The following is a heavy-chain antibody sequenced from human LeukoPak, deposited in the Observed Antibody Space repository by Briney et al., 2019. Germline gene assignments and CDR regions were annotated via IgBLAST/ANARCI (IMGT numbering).Heavy chain of an antibody. V-gene: IGHV4-30-2*01. D-gene: IGHD4-17*01. CDR3: ARDMDGDYVFDP. J-gene: IGHJ5*02. CDR1: GGSISSGGYS. CDR2: IYHSGST. Sequence: PSQTLSLTCAVSGGSISSGGYSWNWIRQPPGKGLEWIGYIYHSGSTYYNPSLKSRVTISVDRSKNQFSLKLSSVTAADTTVYYCARDMDGDYVFDPWGQGTLVTVSS.